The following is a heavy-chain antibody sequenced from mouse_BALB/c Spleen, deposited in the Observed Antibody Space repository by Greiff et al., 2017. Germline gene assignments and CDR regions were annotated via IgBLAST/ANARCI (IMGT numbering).Heavy chain of an antibody. Sequence: QVQLQQSGPELVKPGASVRISCKASGYTFTSYYIHWVQQRPGQGLEWIGWIYPGNVNTKYNEKFKGKATLTADKSSSTAYMQLSSLTSEDSAVDFYESARRLRDGMDYWGQGTTVTVSS. V-gene: IGHV1S56*01. CDR3: ESARRLRDGMDY. J-gene: IGHJ4*01. CDR2: IYPGNVNT. CDR1: GYTFTSYY. D-gene: IGHD2-4*01.